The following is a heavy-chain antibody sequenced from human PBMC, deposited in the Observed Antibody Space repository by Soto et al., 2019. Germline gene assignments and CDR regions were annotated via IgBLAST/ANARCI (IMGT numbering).Heavy chain of an antibody. CDR3: GREFRHHIVLGVYENMDV. Sequence: PGGSLRLSCAASGFPFSSYSMNWVRQAPGKGLEWVSYISSSSSTIYYADSVKGRFTISRDNAKNSLYLQMNSLRAEDTDEYYCGREFRHHIVLGVYENMDVGGKGTTVTVS. CDR2: ISSSSSTI. V-gene: IGHV3-48*01. D-gene: IGHD2-8*01. J-gene: IGHJ6*03. CDR1: GFPFSSYS.